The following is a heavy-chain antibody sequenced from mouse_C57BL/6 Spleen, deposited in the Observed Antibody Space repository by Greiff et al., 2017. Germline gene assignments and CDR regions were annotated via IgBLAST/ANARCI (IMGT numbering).Heavy chain of an antibody. V-gene: IGHV5-17*01. J-gene: IGHJ3*01. CDR1: GFTFSDYG. CDR3: AREGNYYGSSSPWFAY. CDR2: ISSGSSTI. D-gene: IGHD1-1*01. Sequence: EVQLMESGGGLVKPGGSLKLSCAASGFTFSDYGMHWVRQAPEKGLEWVAYISSGSSTIYYADTVKGRFTISRDNAKNTLFLQMTSLRSEDTAMYYCAREGNYYGSSSPWFAYWGQGTLVTVSA.